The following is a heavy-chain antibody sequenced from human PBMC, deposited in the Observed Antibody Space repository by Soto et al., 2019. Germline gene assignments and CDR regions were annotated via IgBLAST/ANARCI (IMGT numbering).Heavy chain of an antibody. CDR3: AKGFDYGDTKHIDH. CDR1: GFGFSTHA. V-gene: IGHV3-23*01. J-gene: IGHJ4*02. CDR2: ITNTGITT. Sequence: PWGSLRLSCAASGFGFSTHALSWFRQAPGKGLEWLSSITNTGITTHYADSVKGRFTISRENSRNTLHLQMNNLRVDDMAVYYCAKGFDYGDTKHIDHWGQGTLVTVSS. D-gene: IGHD4-17*01.